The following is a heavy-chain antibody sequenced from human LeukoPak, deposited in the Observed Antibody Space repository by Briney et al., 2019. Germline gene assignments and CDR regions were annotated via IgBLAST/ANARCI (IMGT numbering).Heavy chain of an antibody. D-gene: IGHD6-13*01. V-gene: IGHV3-30*02. CDR3: AEDPRPIAAAGTIPDAFDI. CDR1: GFTFSSYG. J-gene: IGHJ3*02. CDR2: IRYDGSNK. Sequence: PGGSLRLSCAASGFTFSSYGMHWVRQAPGKGLEWVAFIRYDGSNKYYADSVKGRFTISRDNSKNTLYLQMNSLRAEDTAVYYCAEDPRPIAAAGTIPDAFDIWGQGTMVTVSS.